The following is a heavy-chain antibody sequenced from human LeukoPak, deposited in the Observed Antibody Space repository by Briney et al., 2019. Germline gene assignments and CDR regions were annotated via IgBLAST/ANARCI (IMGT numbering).Heavy chain of an antibody. J-gene: IGHJ4*02. CDR1: GFTFNIYG. Sequence: PGGSLRLSCAASGFTFNIYGMHWVRQAPGKGLEWVGLISFDGDIKYYTESVKGRFTISRDNSKNMLFLQMNSLRLEDTAVYFCAKARVHFGDLGWFIADDWGQGSLVTVSS. V-gene: IGHV3-30*18. CDR3: AKARVHFGDLGWFIADD. CDR2: ISFDGDIK. D-gene: IGHD3-16*01.